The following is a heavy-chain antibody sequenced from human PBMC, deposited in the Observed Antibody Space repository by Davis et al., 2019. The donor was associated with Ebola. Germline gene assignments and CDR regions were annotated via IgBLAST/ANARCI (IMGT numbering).Heavy chain of an antibody. CDR3: ARDGTVTSPWGDY. V-gene: IGHV3-7*01. D-gene: IGHD4-17*01. J-gene: IGHJ4*02. Sequence: GESLKISCAASGFTFSGSWMSWLRQVPGKGLEWVANIRQDGNEKHYIDSVKGRFTISRDNSKNTLYLQMNSLRAEDTAVYHCARDGTVTSPWGDYWGQGTLVTVSS. CDR1: GFTFSGSW. CDR2: IRQDGNEK.